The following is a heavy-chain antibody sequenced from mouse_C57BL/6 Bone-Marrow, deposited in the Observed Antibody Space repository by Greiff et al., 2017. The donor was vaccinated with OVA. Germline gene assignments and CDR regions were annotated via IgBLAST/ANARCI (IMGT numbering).Heavy chain of an antibody. J-gene: IGHJ1*03. CDR1: GYTFTSYW. Sequence: QVQLQQPGAELVRPGSSVKLSCKASGYTFTSYWMDWVKQRPGQGLEWIGNIYPSDSETHYNQKLKDKATLTVDKSSSTAYMQLSSLTSEDSAVYYGVYGYDDGHWYFDVWGTGTTVTVSS. CDR2: IYPSDSET. V-gene: IGHV1-61*01. D-gene: IGHD2-2*01. CDR3: VYGYDDGHWYFDV.